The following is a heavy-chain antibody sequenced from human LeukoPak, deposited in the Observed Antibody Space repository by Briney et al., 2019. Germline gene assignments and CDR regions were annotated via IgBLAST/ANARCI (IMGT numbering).Heavy chain of an antibody. CDR1: GGSFSGYY. Sequence: TSSETLSLTCAVYGGSFSGYYWSWIRQPPGKGLEWIGEINHSGSTNYNPSLKSRVTISVDTTKNQFSLKLSSVTAADTAVYYCARDLATVTTRKVYYYYGMDVWGQGTTVTVSS. J-gene: IGHJ6*02. D-gene: IGHD4-11*01. V-gene: IGHV4-34*01. CDR2: INHSGST. CDR3: ARDLATVTTRKVYYYYGMDV.